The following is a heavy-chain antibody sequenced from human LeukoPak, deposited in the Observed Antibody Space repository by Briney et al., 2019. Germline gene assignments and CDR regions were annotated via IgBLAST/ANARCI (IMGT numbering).Heavy chain of an antibody. D-gene: IGHD3-22*01. CDR3: TTDSGRLVVT. J-gene: IGHJ4*02. CDR2: IRSKADGGTT. CDR1: GLTFTDAW. Sequence: PGGSLRPSCAASGLTFTDAWMSWVRQGPGKGLEWVGRIRSKADGGTTDYGAPVKGRFTISRDDSKNTVYLQMNSLKTEDTALYYCTTDSGRLVVTWGQGTLVTVSS. V-gene: IGHV3-15*01.